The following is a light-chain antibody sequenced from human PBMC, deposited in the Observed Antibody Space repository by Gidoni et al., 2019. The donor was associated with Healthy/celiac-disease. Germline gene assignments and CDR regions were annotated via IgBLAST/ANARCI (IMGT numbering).Light chain of an antibody. CDR3: QQYYSSPRT. CDR2: AAS. J-gene: IGKJ1*01. Sequence: AIRMTPSPASLSASTGDRVTTTCRASQGSRSYLAWYQQKPGKAPKLLIYAASTLESGVPSRFSGSGSGTDFTLTISCLQAEDFATYYCQQYYSSPRTFGQXTKVEIK. V-gene: IGKV1-8*01. CDR1: QGSRSY.